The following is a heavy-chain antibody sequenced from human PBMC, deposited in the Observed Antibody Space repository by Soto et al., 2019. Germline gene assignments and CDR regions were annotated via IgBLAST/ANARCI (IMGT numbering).Heavy chain of an antibody. J-gene: IGHJ4*02. CDR3: ARDRRWLQFRYFDY. Sequence: SETLSLTCTFSGCSISSYYWSLIRQPPGKGLEWIGYIYYSGSTNYNPSLKSRVTISVDTSKNQFSLKLSSVTAADTAVYYCARDRRWLQFRYFDYWGQGTLVTAPQ. CDR2: IYYSGST. V-gene: IGHV4-59*01. D-gene: IGHD5-12*01. CDR1: GCSISSYY.